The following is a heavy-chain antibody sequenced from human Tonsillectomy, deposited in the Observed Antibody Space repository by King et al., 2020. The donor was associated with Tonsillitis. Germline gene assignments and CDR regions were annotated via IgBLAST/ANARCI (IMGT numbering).Heavy chain of an antibody. V-gene: IGHV3-30*18. J-gene: IGHJ6*03. CDR1: GFTFSSYG. CDR2: ISYDGSNK. CDR3: AKHAERFLEWLLFAGYMDV. D-gene: IGHD3-3*01. Sequence: VQLVESGGGVVQPGRSLRLSCAASGFTFSSYGMHWVRQAPGKGLEWVAVISYDGSNKYYADSVRGRFTISRDNSKNRLYLQMNSLRAEDTAVYYCAKHAERFLEWLLFAGYMDVWGKGTTVTVSS.